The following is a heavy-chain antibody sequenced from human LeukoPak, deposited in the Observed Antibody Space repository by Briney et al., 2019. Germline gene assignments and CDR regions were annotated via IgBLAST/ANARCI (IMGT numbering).Heavy chain of an antibody. Sequence: ASVKVSCKVSGYTLTKLSTHWVRQAPGKGLEWMGGFDPEDGETTYAQKFQGRVTMTEDTSTDTAYMELSSLRSEDTAVYYCAIGYCSSTSCYVGYYFDYWGQGTLVTVSS. J-gene: IGHJ4*02. CDR2: FDPEDGET. D-gene: IGHD2-2*03. V-gene: IGHV1-24*01. CDR3: AIGYCSSTSCYVGYYFDY. CDR1: GYTLTKLS.